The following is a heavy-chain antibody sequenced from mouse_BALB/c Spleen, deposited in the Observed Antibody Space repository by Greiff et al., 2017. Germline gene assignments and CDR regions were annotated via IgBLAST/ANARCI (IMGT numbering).Heavy chain of an antibody. Sequence: QVQLKESGPGLVAPSQSLSITCTVSGFSLTSYGVHWVRQPPGKGLEWLGVIWAGGSTNYNSALMSRLSISKDNSKSQVFLKMNSLQTDDTAMYYCAREGGDYYGSSAFDYWGQGTTLTVSS. J-gene: IGHJ2*01. D-gene: IGHD1-1*01. V-gene: IGHV2-9*02. CDR1: GFSLTSYG. CDR3: AREGGDYYGSSAFDY. CDR2: IWAGGST.